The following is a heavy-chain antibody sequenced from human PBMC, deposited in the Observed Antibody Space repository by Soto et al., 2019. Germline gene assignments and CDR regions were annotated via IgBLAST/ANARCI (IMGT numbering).Heavy chain of an antibody. D-gene: IGHD3-22*01. J-gene: IGHJ4*02. CDR1: GGSISSYY. V-gene: IGHV4-59*01. CDR3: ARSDYYDSSGYGY. CDR2: IYYSGST. Sequence: NPSETLSLTCTVSGGSISSYYWSWIRQPPGKGLEWIGYIYYSGSTNYNPSLKSRVTISVDTSKNQFSLKLSSVTAADTAVYYCARSDYYDSSGYGYWGQGTLVTVSS.